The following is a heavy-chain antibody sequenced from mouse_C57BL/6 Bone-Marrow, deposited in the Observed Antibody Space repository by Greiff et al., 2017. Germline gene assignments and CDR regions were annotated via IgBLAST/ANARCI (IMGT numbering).Heavy chain of an antibody. Sequence: EVKLVESGGDLVKPGGSLKLSCAASGFTFSSYGMSWVRQTPDKRLEWVATISSGGSYTYYPDSVKGRFTISRDNAKNTLYLQMSSLKSEDTAMYYCARRTGTDYFDYGGQGTTLTVSS. V-gene: IGHV5-6*02. J-gene: IGHJ2*01. D-gene: IGHD4-1*01. CDR2: ISSGGSYT. CDR1: GFTFSSYG. CDR3: ARRTGTDYFDY.